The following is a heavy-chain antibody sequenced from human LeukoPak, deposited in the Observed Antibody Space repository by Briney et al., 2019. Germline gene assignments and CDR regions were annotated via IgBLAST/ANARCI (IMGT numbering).Heavy chain of an antibody. J-gene: IGHJ4*02. CDR1: GFTFSSYA. V-gene: IGHV3-30-3*01. D-gene: IGHD3-22*01. CDR2: ISYDGSNK. CDR3: TRGITMIVVVITDFDY. Sequence: GRSLRLSCAASGFTFSSYAMHWVRQAPGKGLEWVAVISYDGSNKYYADSVKGRFTISRDNSKNTLYLQMNSLRAEDTAVYYCTRGITMIVVVITDFDYWGEGNLVTVSS.